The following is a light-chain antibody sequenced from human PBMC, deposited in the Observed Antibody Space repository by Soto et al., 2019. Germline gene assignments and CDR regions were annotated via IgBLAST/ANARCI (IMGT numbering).Light chain of an antibody. CDR1: SSDIGDYNF. J-gene: IGLJ2*01. Sequence: QSALTQPASVSGSPGQSITISCTGTSSDIGDYNFVSWYQQYPGKAPKLMIYEVRNRPSGVPNRFSGSKSVNTASLTISGLQAEDEADYFCSSYTSTTTPVVFGGGTKLTV. CDR2: EVR. V-gene: IGLV2-14*01. CDR3: SSYTSTTTPVV.